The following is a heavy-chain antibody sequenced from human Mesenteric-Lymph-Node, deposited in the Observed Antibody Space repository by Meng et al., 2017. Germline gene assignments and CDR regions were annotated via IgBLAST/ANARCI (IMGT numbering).Heavy chain of an antibody. CDR2: ISGSGGST. Sequence: GGSLRLSCEASGFIFRNHDMIWVRQVPGKGLEWVSAISGSGGSTYYADSVKGRFTISRDNSKNTLYLQMNSLRAEDTAVYYCAKDPGATDYWGQGTLVTVSS. CDR1: GFIFRNHD. D-gene: IGHD5-24*01. CDR3: AKDPGATDY. V-gene: IGHV3-23*01. J-gene: IGHJ4*02.